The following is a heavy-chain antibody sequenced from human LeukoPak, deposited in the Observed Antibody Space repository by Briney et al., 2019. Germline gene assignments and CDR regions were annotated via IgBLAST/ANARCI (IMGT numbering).Heavy chain of an antibody. CDR2: IKQDGSEK. CDR1: GFTFSSYW. J-gene: IGHJ4*02. CDR3: AKGTVRSCSGPSCYPLDS. Sequence: TGGSLRLSCAPSGFTFSSYWMSWVRQAPGKGLEWVANIKQDGSEKYYVDSVKGRFTISRDNSKNTVYLEMNSLRVEDTAVYYCAKGTVRSCSGPSCYPLDSWGQGTLVTVSS. V-gene: IGHV3-7*03. D-gene: IGHD2-15*01.